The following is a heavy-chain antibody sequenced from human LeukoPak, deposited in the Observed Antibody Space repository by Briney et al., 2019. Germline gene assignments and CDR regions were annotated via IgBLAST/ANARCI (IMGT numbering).Heavy chain of an antibody. J-gene: IGHJ2*01. V-gene: IGHV1-8*03. D-gene: IGHD3-3*01. CDR1: GYTFTSYD. Sequence: ASVKVSCKASGYTFTSYDINWVRQATGQGLEWMGWMNPNSGNTGYAQKFQGRVTITRNTSISTAYMELSSLRSEDTAVYYCARGLYYDFWSGYSFFWYFDLWGRGTLVTVSS. CDR2: MNPNSGNT. CDR3: ARGLYYDFWSGYSFFWYFDL.